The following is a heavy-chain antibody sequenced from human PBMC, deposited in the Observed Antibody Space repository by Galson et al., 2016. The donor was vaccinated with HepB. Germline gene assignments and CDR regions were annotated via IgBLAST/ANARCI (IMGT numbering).Heavy chain of an antibody. CDR3: ARSLTLYCISTTCYGNYYGMYV. CDR2: ISSNGGST. Sequence: SLRLSCAASGFTFSSYAMHWIRQAPGKGLEYVSAISSNGGSTYYANSVKGRFTISRDNSKNTLYLQMGSLRAEDMAVYYCARSLTLYCISTTCYGNYYGMYVWGQGTTVTVSS. V-gene: IGHV3-64*01. D-gene: IGHD2-2*01. J-gene: IGHJ6*02. CDR1: GFTFSSYA.